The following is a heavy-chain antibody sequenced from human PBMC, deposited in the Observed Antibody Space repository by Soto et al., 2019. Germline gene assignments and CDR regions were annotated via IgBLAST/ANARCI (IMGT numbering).Heavy chain of an antibody. V-gene: IGHV3-30*18. Sequence: PGGSLRLSCAASGFTFSSYGMHWVRQAPGKGLEWVAVISYDGSNKYYADSVKGRFAISRDNSKNTLYLQMNSLRAEDTAVYYCAKDLSSGWYILDYWGQGTLVTVSS. CDR1: GFTFSSYG. CDR2: ISYDGSNK. CDR3: AKDLSSGWYILDY. J-gene: IGHJ4*02. D-gene: IGHD6-19*01.